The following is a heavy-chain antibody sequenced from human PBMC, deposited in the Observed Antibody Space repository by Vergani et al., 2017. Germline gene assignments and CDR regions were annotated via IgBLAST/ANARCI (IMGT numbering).Heavy chain of an antibody. Sequence: EVQLLESGGGLVQPGGSLRLSCAASGFTFSSYAMSWVRQAPGKGLEWVSAISGSGGSTYYADSVKGRFTISRDNSKNTLYLHMNSLRAEDTAVYYCAKDQGIVVVPALDYWGQGTLVTVSS. D-gene: IGHD2-2*01. CDR2: ISGSGGST. CDR3: AKDQGIVVVPALDY. V-gene: IGHV3-23*01. CDR1: GFTFSSYA. J-gene: IGHJ4*02.